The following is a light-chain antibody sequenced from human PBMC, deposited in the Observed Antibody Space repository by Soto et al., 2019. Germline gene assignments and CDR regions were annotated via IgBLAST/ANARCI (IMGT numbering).Light chain of an antibody. Sequence: QSVLTQPASVSGSPGQSITISCTGTSSDVGGYILVSWYQQEPGKAPKLMIYEGSKRPSGVSNSFSGSKSGNTASLTISGLQAEDEAHYYCCSYVGGDTYLIFGGGTKLTVL. J-gene: IGLJ2*01. V-gene: IGLV2-23*01. CDR1: SSDVGGYIL. CDR2: EGS. CDR3: CSYVGGDTYLI.